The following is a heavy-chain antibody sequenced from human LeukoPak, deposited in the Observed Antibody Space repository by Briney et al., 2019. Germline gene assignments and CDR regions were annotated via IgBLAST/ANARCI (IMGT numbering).Heavy chain of an antibody. Sequence: PSETLSLTCTVSGGSISGYFWTWIRQPAGKGLEWIGRIYSSGSNNYNPSLKSRVTMSLDTSKNHFSLNLTSVTAADTAVYYCAREPTSGREPTSGRPLDYWGQGTLVTVSP. CDR3: AREPTSGREPTSGRPLDY. CDR1: GGSISGYF. V-gene: IGHV4-4*07. J-gene: IGHJ4*02. CDR2: IYSSGSN. D-gene: IGHD5-12*01.